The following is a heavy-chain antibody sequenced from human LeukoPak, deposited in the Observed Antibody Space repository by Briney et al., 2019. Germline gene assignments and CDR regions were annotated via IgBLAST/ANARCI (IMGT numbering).Heavy chain of an antibody. J-gene: IGHJ5*02. CDR3: ARDSSHYDFWSGYCWGNWFDP. V-gene: IGHV4-39*02. D-gene: IGHD3-3*01. CDR1: GGSVSSSSYH. CDR2: VFYSGST. Sequence: SEPLSLTCTVSGGSVSSSSYHWGWIRQPPGKGLEWIGSVFYSGSTYYNPSLKSRVTMSVDTSKNQFSLKLSSVIAADTAVYYCARDSSHYDFWSGYCWGNWFDPWGQGTLVTVSS.